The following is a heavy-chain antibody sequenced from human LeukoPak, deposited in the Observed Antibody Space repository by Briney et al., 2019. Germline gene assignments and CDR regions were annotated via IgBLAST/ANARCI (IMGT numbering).Heavy chain of an antibody. J-gene: IGHJ4*02. Sequence: SETLSLTCTVSGYSISSGYYWGWLRQPPGEGLGGIGNVDYSGSTFYKPSLRGRVTISVDTSRNQFSLNLSPVTATDTAVYFCARLRVRRSPWAPAYDNWGETKLVTVS. D-gene: IGHD3-10*01. CDR3: ARLRVRRSPWAPAYDN. V-gene: IGHV4-38-2*02. CDR1: GYSISSGYY. CDR2: VDYSGST.